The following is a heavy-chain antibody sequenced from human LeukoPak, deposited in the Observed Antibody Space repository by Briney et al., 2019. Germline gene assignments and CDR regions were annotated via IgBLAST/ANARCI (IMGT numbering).Heavy chain of an antibody. J-gene: IGHJ4*02. Sequence: GGSLRLSCAASGFTITTYAMSWVRQAPGKGLEWVSAISGSGGYTYYADSVKGRFTISRDNSKNTLYLQMNSLRAEDTAVYYCARRGGYSGYDLGYWGQGTLVTVSS. V-gene: IGHV3-23*01. CDR1: GFTITTYA. CDR2: ISGSGGYT. CDR3: ARRGGYSGYDLGY. D-gene: IGHD5-12*01.